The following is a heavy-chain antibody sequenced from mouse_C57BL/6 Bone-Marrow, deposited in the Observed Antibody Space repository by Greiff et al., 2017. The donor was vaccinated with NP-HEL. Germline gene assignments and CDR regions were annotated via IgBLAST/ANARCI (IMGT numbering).Heavy chain of an antibody. Sequence: QVHVKQPGAELVKPGASVKMSCKASGYTFTSYWITWVKQRPGQGLEWIGDIYPGSGSTNYNEKFKSKATLTVDTSSSTAYMQLSSLTSEDSAVYYCAREEDYYGSSYYAMDYWGQGTSVTVSS. J-gene: IGHJ4*01. CDR3: AREEDYYGSSYYAMDY. CDR1: GYTFTSYW. V-gene: IGHV1-55*01. CDR2: IYPGSGST. D-gene: IGHD1-1*01.